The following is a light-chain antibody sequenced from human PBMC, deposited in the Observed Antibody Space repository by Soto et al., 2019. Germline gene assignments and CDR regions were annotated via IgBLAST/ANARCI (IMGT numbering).Light chain of an antibody. Sequence: QSALTQPRSVSGSPGQSVTISCTGTSSDVGGYNHVSWYQQHPGKAPKLMIYDVTKRPSGVPDRFSGSKSGNTASLTISGLQAEDEADYFCCSYGGSYTLVLGGGTQLTVL. CDR1: SSDVGGYNH. J-gene: IGLJ3*02. CDR2: DVT. CDR3: CSYGGSYTLV. V-gene: IGLV2-11*01.